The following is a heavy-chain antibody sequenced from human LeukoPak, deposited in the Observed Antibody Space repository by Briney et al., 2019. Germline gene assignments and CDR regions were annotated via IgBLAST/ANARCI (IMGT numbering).Heavy chain of an antibody. J-gene: IGHJ4*02. CDR2: ISYDGSNK. V-gene: IGHV3-30*04. CDR1: GFTFSSYA. Sequence: GGSLRLSCAASGFTFSSYAMHWVRQAPGKGLEWVAVISYDGSNKYYADSVKGRFTISRDNSKNTLYLQMNRLRAEDTAVYYCVRHNYGYDYWGQGTQVTVSS. D-gene: IGHD3-10*01. CDR3: VRHNYGYDY.